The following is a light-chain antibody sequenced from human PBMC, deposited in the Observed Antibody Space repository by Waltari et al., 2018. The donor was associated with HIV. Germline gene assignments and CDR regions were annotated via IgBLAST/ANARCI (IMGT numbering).Light chain of an antibody. J-gene: IGKJ2*01. CDR2: GAS. V-gene: IGKV3-20*01. CDR3: QLYGGSYS. Sequence: ETILTQSPGTLSLSPGDRATLSCRASQSVGNNYLAWYQQKPGQAPRLLIYGASSRATGIPDRFSGSGSGTDFTLTINRLEPEDFAVYYYQLYGGSYSFGQGTNLEIK. CDR1: QSVGNNY.